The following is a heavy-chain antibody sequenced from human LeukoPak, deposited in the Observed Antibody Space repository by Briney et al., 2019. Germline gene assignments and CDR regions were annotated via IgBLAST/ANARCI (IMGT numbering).Heavy chain of an antibody. CDR3: ARSSPVSGRYFDY. CDR2: IYHSGST. D-gene: IGHD2-15*01. V-gene: IGHV4-30-2*01. Sequence: SQTLSLTCAVSGGSISSGGYSWSWIRQPPGKGLEWIGYIYHSGSTYYNPSLKSRVTISVDRSKNQFSLKLSPVTAADTAVYYCARSSPVSGRYFDYWGQGTLVTVSS. J-gene: IGHJ4*02. CDR1: GGSISSGGYS.